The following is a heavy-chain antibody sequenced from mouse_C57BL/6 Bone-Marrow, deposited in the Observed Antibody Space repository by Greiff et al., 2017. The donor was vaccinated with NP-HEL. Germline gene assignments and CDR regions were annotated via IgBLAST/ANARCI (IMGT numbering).Heavy chain of an antibody. J-gene: IGHJ4*01. Sequence: EVKLVESGGGLVKPGGSLKLSCAASGFTFSDYGMHWVRQAPEKGLEWVAYISSGSSTIYYADTVKGRFTISRDNAKHTLFLQMTSLRSEDTAMYYCARRYRGLYYYAMDYWGQGTSVTVSS. CDR3: ARRYRGLYYYAMDY. D-gene: IGHD2-12*01. V-gene: IGHV5-17*01. CDR1: GFTFSDYG. CDR2: ISSGSSTI.